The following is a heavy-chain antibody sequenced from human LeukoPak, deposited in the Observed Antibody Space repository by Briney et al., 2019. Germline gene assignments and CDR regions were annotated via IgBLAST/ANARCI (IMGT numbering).Heavy chain of an antibody. D-gene: IGHD3-10*01. J-gene: IGHJ4*02. Sequence: GGSLRLSCAASGFTFSSYAMSWVRQAPGKGLEWVSAISGSGGSTYYADSVKGRFTISRDNSKNTLYLQMNSLRAEDTAVYYRAKTPSYYGSGSYPSDYWGQGTLVTVSS. CDR2: ISGSGGST. CDR1: GFTFSSYA. CDR3: AKTPSYYGSGSYPSDY. V-gene: IGHV3-23*01.